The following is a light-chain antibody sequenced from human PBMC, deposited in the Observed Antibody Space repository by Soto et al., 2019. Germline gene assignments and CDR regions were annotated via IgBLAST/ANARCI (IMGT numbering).Light chain of an antibody. CDR1: QSVGNNY. V-gene: IGKV3-20*01. CDR2: HAS. J-gene: IGKJ5*01. Sequence: DIVLTQSPGTLSLSPGKRATLSCWASQSVGNNYLAWYQQKPGQAPRLLIYHASSRATGIPDRFSGSGSGTDFTLTISSLDPEDFAVYYCQQYGWSPPITFGQGTRLEIK. CDR3: QQYGWSPPIT.